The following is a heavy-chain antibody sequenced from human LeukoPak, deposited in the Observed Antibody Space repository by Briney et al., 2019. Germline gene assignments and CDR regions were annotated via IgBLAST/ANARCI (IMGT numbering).Heavy chain of an antibody. V-gene: IGHV1-8*03. J-gene: IGHJ3*02. CDR2: MNPNSGNT. D-gene: IGHD6-25*01. CDR1: GYTFTSYD. Sequence: ASVKVSCKASGYTFTSYDINWVRQATGQGLEWMGWMNPNSGNTGYAQKFQGRVTITRNTSISTAYMELSSLRAEDTAVYYCARVGARLGAFDIWGQGTMVTVSS. CDR3: ARVGARLGAFDI.